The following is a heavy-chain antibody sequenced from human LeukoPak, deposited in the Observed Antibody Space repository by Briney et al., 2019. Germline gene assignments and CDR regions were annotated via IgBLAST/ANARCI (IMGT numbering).Heavy chain of an antibody. CDR3: TTITMIREHEDY. CDR1: GFIFSRYW. V-gene: IGHV3-15*01. Sequence: PGGSLRLSCAASGFIFSRYWVYWVRHEPGKGLEWVGRIKSKTDGGTTDYAAPVKGRFTISRDDSRNTLSLQMNSLKTEDTAVYYCTTITMIREHEDYWGQGTLVTVSS. J-gene: IGHJ4*02. D-gene: IGHD3-10*01. CDR2: IKSKTDGGTT.